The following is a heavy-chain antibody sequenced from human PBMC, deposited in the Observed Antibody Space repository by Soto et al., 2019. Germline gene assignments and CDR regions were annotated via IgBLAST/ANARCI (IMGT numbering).Heavy chain of an antibody. CDR2: TIPVFNTE. D-gene: IGHD3-10*01. Sequence: QVQLEQSGAEVKKPGSSVKISCKASGGTLSDHGVSWLRQAPGQGLEWVGGTIPVFNTEKYAPKFQGRVTIAADKSTNIAYMELGRLRSDDTAFYYFERGVYGSGNYYTGPSAFDICGQGTLVSVSS. V-gene: IGHV1-69*06. J-gene: IGHJ3*02. CDR1: GGTLSDHG. CDR3: ERGVYGSGNYYTGPSAFDI.